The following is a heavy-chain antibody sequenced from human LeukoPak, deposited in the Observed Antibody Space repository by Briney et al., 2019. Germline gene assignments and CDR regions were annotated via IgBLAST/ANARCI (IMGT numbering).Heavy chain of an antibody. J-gene: IGHJ4*02. V-gene: IGHV3-64*01. CDR3: ARVGLGSGLDY. D-gene: IGHD1-26*01. CDR2: MSANGRNT. Sequence: GGSLRLSCGASGFTVSSYSMHWVRQAPGKGLEFVSAMSANGRNTYYASSVKGRFTISRDNSKNTLYLQMGSLRAEDVAVYCCARVGLGSGLDYWGQGTLVTVSS. CDR1: GFTVSSYS.